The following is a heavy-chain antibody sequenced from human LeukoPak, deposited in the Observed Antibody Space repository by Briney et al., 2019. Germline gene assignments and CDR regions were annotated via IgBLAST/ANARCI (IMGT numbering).Heavy chain of an antibody. V-gene: IGHV3-23*01. CDR1: GFTFSSYA. D-gene: IGHD1-26*01. CDR3: AKDKNNGSYYDY. Sequence: PGGSLRLSCAASGFTFSSYAMYWVRQAPGKGLVWVSAISSSGGSTFHSDSVKGRFTISRDTSENTLYLQMNSLRAEDTAVYYCAKDKNNGSYYDYWGQGTLVTVSS. J-gene: IGHJ4*02. CDR2: ISSSGGST.